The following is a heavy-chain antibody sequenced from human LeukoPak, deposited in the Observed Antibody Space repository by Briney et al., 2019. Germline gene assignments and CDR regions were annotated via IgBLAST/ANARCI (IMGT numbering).Heavy chain of an antibody. J-gene: IGHJ5*02. CDR1: GYTFTSYY. Sequence: VASVKVSCKASGYTFTSYYMHWVRQAPGQGLEWMGIINPSGGSTSYAQKFQGRVTMTRDMSTSTVYMELSSLRSEDTAVYYCARDRGYGSGSFKNWFDPWGQGTLVTVSS. CDR3: ARDRGYGSGSFKNWFDP. CDR2: INPSGGST. V-gene: IGHV1-46*01. D-gene: IGHD3-10*01.